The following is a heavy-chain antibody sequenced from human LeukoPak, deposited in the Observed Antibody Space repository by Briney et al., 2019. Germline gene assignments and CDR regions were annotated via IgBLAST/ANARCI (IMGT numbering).Heavy chain of an antibody. CDR3: ARGSRFLYYYYYMDV. Sequence: SVKVSCKASGGTFSSYAISWVRQAPGLGLEWMGGIIPIFGTANYAQKFQGRVTITTDESTSTAYMELSSLRSEDTAVYYCARGSRFLYYYYYMDVWGKGTTVTVSS. V-gene: IGHV1-69*05. CDR1: GGTFSSYA. J-gene: IGHJ6*03. D-gene: IGHD6-13*01. CDR2: IIPIFGTA.